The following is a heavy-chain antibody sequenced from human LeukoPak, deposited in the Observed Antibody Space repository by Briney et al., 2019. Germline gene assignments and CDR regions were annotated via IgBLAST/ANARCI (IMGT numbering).Heavy chain of an antibody. CDR1: GFTFCSCA. CDR2: ISGSGGST. V-gene: IGHV3-23*01. Sequence: PGGSLRLSCAASGFTFCSCAMSWVGPAPGKGLEWVSAISGSGGSTYYADSVKGRFTISRDNSKNTLYLQMNSLRAEDTAVYYCAKISVHSSGWSYIDYWGQGTLVTVSS. J-gene: IGHJ4*02. D-gene: IGHD6-19*01. CDR3: AKISVHSSGWSYIDY.